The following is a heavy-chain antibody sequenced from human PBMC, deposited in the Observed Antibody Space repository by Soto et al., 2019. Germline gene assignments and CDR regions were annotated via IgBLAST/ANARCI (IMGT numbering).Heavy chain of an antibody. CDR3: AASCVGCGGFNYYGMDG. J-gene: IGHJ6*02. CDR2: IYYSGST. D-gene: IGHD2-21*01. CDR1: GGSISSYY. V-gene: IGHV4-59*12. Sequence: SETLSLTCTVSGGSISSYYWSWIWQPPGKGLEWIGYIYYSGSTNYNPSLKSRVTISVDTSKNQFSLKLSSVTAADTAVYYCAASCVGCGGFNYYGMDGWGQGTTVTVSS.